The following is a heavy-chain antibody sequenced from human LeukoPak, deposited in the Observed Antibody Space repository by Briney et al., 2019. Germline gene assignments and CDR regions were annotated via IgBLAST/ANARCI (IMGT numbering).Heavy chain of an antibody. CDR3: VRDNPRCCGVVPANIDDY. CDR1: GFTFSRDS. Sequence: PGGSLRLSCAASGFTFSRDSMNWVCQAPGKGLEWISYISHDSAIIYYADSVRGRLTISRDNAKNSLYLQMHGLRAEDTAVYYCVRDNPRCCGVVPANIDDYWGQGTLVTVSS. J-gene: IGHJ4*02. V-gene: IGHV3-48*01. CDR2: ISHDSAII. D-gene: IGHD2-15*01.